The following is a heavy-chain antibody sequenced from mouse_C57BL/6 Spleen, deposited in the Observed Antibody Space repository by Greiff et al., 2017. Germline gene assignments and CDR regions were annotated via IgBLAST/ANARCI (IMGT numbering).Heavy chain of an antibody. CDR2: ISDGGSYT. CDR3: ARGTGTHYFDY. V-gene: IGHV5-4*03. D-gene: IGHD4-1*01. CDR1: GFTFSSYA. J-gene: IGHJ2*01. Sequence: EVKLMESGGGLVKPGGSLKLSCAASGFTFSSYAMSWVRQTPEKRLEWVATISDGGSYTYYPDNVKGRFTISRDNAKNNLYLQMSHLKSEDTAMYYCARGTGTHYFDYWGEGTTLTVSS.